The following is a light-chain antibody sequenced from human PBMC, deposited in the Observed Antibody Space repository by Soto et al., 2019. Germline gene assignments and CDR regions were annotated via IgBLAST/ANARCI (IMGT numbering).Light chain of an antibody. J-gene: IGLJ1*01. CDR2: EGS. CDR1: SSDVGSYNL. Sequence: QSVLTQPASVCGSPGQSITISCTGTSSDVGSYNLVSWYQQHPGKAPKLMIYEGSKRPSGVSNRFSGSKSGNTASLTISGLQAEDEADYYCCSYAGSSTSYVFGTGTKVTVL. CDR3: CSYAGSSTSYV. V-gene: IGLV2-23*01.